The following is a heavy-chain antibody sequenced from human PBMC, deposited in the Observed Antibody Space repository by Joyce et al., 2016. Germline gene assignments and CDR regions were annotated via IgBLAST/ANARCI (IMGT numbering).Heavy chain of an antibody. Sequence: QLVESGGGVVKPGGSLRLSCEASGCTFRSSGMRWFRQAPGKGLEWVAGSSGNSEYIIHAETVRGGFTVYRDNAKKTLYLQMNSMRAEDSAVFYCARGGISYYYAMDVWGQGTTVTVSS. D-gene: IGHD3-16*01. V-gene: IGHV3-21*01. J-gene: IGHJ6*02. CDR1: GCTFRSSG. CDR2: SSGNSEYI. CDR3: ARGGISYYYAMDV.